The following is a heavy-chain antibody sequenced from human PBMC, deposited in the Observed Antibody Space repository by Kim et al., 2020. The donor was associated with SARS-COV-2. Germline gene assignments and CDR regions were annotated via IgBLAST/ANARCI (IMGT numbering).Heavy chain of an antibody. V-gene: IGHV4-31*02. Sequence: YNPSLKSRVTISVDTSKNQFSLKLSSVTAADTAVYYCARDRATARGAFDIWGQGTMVTVSS. CDR3: ARDRATARGAFDI. D-gene: IGHD4-4*01. J-gene: IGHJ3*02.